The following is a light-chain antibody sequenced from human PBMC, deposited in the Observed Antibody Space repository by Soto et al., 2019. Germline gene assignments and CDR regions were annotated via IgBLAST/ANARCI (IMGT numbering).Light chain of an antibody. Sequence: DIVMTQSPDSLAVSLGERATINCRSSQSVFSSSDNRNYLAWYQHKPGQSPKLLFYWASTRYSGVPDRFSGSGSGTDFTLTISSLQAEDVAVYYCQQYFGAHPRTVGQGTKVDSK. CDR3: QQYFGAHPRT. CDR1: QSVFSSSDNRNY. V-gene: IGKV4-1*01. CDR2: WAS. J-gene: IGKJ1*01.